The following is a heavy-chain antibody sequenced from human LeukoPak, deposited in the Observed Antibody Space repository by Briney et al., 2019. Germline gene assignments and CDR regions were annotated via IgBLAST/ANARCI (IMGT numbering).Heavy chain of an antibody. J-gene: IGHJ3*02. V-gene: IGHV4-34*01. D-gene: IGHD2-2*01. CDR2: INHSGST. CDR3: ARLTGPDKSLIVVVPAALNAFDI. CDR1: GGSFSGYY. Sequence: SETLSLTCAVYGGSFSGYYWSWIRQPPGKGLEWIGEINHSGSTNYNPSLKSRVTISVDTSKNQFSLKLSSVTAADTAVYYCARLTGPDKSLIVVVPAALNAFDIWGQGTMVTVSS.